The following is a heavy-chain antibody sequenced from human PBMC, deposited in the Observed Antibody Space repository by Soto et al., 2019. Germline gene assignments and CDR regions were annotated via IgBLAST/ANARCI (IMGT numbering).Heavy chain of an antibody. CDR2: ISGSGGST. V-gene: IGHV3-23*01. J-gene: IGHJ4*02. CDR3: AKSPPQYYDSSGYFEAAY. Sequence: VGSLRLSCAASGFTFSSYAMSWVRRAPGKGLEWVSAISGSGGSTYYADSVKGRFTISRDNSKNTLYLQMNSLRAEDTAVYYCAKSPPQYYDSSGYFEAAYWGQGTLVTVSS. D-gene: IGHD3-22*01. CDR1: GFTFSSYA.